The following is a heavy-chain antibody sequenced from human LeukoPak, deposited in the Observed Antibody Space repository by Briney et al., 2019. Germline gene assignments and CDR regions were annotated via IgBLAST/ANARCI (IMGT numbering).Heavy chain of an antibody. CDR2: FHPGDSES. CDR3: ARSGYSYGWV. J-gene: IGHJ4*02. Sequence: GESLKISCKGSGYSFNSHWIGWVRQRPGKGLEWMGIFHPGDSESRYSPSFQGQVTMSADQTITTAYLQWSSLKASDTAMYYCARSGYSYGWVWGQGTLVTVSS. CDR1: GYSFNSHW. V-gene: IGHV5-51*01. D-gene: IGHD5-18*01.